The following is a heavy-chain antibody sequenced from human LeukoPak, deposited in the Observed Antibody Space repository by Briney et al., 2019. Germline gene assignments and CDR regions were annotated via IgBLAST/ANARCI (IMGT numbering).Heavy chain of an antibody. CDR1: GFDFNCYD. CDR3: ARRGGLSSGRGFDH. D-gene: IGHD3-16*01. Sequence: PGGSLRLSCVASGFDFNCYDMNWVRQAPGKGLEWVSSISSKSTYIDSADSTKGRFTISRDNANNSVFLQMSSLRPEDTAVYYCARRGGLSSGRGFDHWGQGTLVTVSS. J-gene: IGHJ4*02. V-gene: IGHV3-21*01. CDR2: ISSKSTYI.